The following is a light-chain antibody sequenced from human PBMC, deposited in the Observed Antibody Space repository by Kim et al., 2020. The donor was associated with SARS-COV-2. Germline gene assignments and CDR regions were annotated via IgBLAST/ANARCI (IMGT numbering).Light chain of an antibody. CDR3: CSYAGSYRGV. CDR1: SSDVGGYNY. CDR2: YVS. J-gene: IGLJ1*01. Sequence: QSALTQPRSVSGSPGQSVTISCTGTSSDVGGYNYVSWYQQHPGKAPKLMIYYVSKRPSGVPDRFSGPKSGNTASLTISGLQAEDEADYYCCSYAGSYRGVFGTGTKVTVL. V-gene: IGLV2-11*01.